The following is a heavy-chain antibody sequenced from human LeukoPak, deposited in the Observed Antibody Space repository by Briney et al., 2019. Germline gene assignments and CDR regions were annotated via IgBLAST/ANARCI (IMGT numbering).Heavy chain of an antibody. CDR2: IYPGDSDT. J-gene: IGHJ4*02. CDR3: ARRQGCSSTSCPPGY. D-gene: IGHD2-2*01. V-gene: IGHV5-51*01. CDR1: GYSFTTYW. Sequence: PGESLKISCRGSGYSFTTYWIGWVRQMPGKGLEWMGIIYPGDSDTRYSPSFQGQVTMSADKSINTAYLQWSSLKASDTAIYYCARRQGCSSTSCPPGYWGQGTLVTVSS.